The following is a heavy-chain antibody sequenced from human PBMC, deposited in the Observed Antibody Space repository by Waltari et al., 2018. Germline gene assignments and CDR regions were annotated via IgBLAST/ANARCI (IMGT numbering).Heavy chain of an antibody. J-gene: IGHJ4*02. D-gene: IGHD5-12*01. V-gene: IGHV3-7*01. CDR1: GFTFSSYW. Sequence: EVQLVESGGGLVQPGGSLRLSCAASGFTFSSYWMSWVRQAPGKGREGVANIKQEGSEKYDVDSVKGRFTISRDNAKNSLYLQMNSLRAEDTAVYYCAREGEDIVATINWGQGTLVTVSS. CDR2: IKQEGSEK. CDR3: AREGEDIVATIN.